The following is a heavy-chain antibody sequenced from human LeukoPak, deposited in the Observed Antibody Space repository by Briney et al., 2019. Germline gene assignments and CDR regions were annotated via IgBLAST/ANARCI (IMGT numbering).Heavy chain of an antibody. V-gene: IGHV1-2*02. J-gene: IGHJ5*02. CDR3: ARFVLRSNWFDP. CDR2: INPNSGGT. D-gene: IGHD3-3*01. Sequence: GASVKVSRKASGYTFTGYYMHWVRQAPRQGLEWMGWINPNSGGTNYAQKFQGRVAMTRDTSISTAYMELSRLRSDDTAVYYCARFVLRSNWFDPWGQGTLVTVSS. CDR1: GYTFTGYY.